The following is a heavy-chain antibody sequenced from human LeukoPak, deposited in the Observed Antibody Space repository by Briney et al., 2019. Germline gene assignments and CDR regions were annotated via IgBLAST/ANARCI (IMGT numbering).Heavy chain of an antibody. CDR1: GGTFSSYG. D-gene: IGHD1-26*01. CDR3: ARDPRIVGATYYFDY. CDR2: ISAYNGNT. J-gene: IGHJ4*02. V-gene: IGHV1-18*01. Sequence: ASVKVSCKASGGTFSSYGISWVRQAPGQGLEWMGWISAYNGNTNYAQKLQGRVTMTTDTSTSTAYMELRSLRSDDTAVYYCARDPRIVGATYYFDYWGQGTLVTVSS.